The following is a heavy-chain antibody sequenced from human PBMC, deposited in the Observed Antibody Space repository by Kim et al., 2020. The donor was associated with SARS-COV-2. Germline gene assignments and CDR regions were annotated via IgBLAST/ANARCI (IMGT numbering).Heavy chain of an antibody. Sequence: GGSLRLSCAASGFTFDDYAMHWVRQAPGKGLEWVSGISWNSGSIGYAASVKGRFTISRDNAKNSLYLQMNSLRAEDTALYYCAKALRITMVVVDSGCALWGRGTLHPVSS. CDR3: AKALRITMVVVDSGCAL. CDR1: GFTFDDYA. D-gene: IGHD3-22*01. CDR2: ISWNSGSI. V-gene: IGHV3-9*01. J-gene: IGHJ2*01.